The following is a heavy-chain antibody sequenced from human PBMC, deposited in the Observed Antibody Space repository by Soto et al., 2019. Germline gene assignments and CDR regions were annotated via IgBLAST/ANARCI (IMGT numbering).Heavy chain of an antibody. J-gene: IGHJ6*02. Sequence: PGGCLRLSCAASGFTFSSYAMHWVRQAPGKGLEWVAVISYDGSNKYYADSVKGRFTISRDNSKNTLYLQMNSLRAEDTAVYYCARDCGGACPRAYYGMDVWGQGITVTVSS. D-gene: IGHD2-21*02. V-gene: IGHV3-30-3*01. CDR3: ARDCGGACPRAYYGMDV. CDR1: GFTFSSYA. CDR2: ISYDGSNK.